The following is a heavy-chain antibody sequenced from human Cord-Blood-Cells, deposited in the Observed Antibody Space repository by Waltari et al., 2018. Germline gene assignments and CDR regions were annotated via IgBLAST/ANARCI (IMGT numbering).Heavy chain of an antibody. CDR3: ARRSNWGSLQDAFDI. CDR1: GFSLSTSGVG. J-gene: IGHJ3*02. CDR2: IYWDDDK. Sequence: QITLKESGPTPVKPTQTLTLTCTFPGFSLSTSGVGVGWIRQPPGKALEWLALIYWDDDKRYSPSLKSRLTITKDTSKNQVVLTMTNMDPVDTATYYCARRSNWGSLQDAFDIWGQGTMVTVSS. D-gene: IGHD7-27*01. V-gene: IGHV2-5*02.